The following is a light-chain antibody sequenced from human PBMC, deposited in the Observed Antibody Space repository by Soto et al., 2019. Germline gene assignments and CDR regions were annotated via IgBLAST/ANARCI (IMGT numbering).Light chain of an antibody. CDR3: MQGTHGPRT. Sequence: DVVMTQSPLSLPVTEGQQASAVXRARSSALFSDVDSYLTRXQQWRGXSPRXXXYKXSKRESGVPDRLSGSGSATDFTLKISRVEAEDVGVYYCMQGTHGPRTFGQGTKVDIK. V-gene: IGKV2-30*01. CDR2: KXS. CDR1: SSALFSDVDSY. J-gene: IGKJ1*01.